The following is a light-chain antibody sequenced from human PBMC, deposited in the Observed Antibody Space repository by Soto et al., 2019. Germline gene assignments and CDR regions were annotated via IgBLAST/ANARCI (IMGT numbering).Light chain of an antibody. J-gene: IGKJ2*01. V-gene: IGKV1-39*01. CDR1: QSISSY. Sequence: DIQMTQSPSSLSASVGDRVTITCRASQSISSYLNWYQQKPGKAPKLLIYAASSLQSVVPSRFSSTGSVTAFTLTITGLQTEDFATYYYQQNYSTPYTFGQGTKLESK. CDR2: AAS. CDR3: QQNYSTPYT.